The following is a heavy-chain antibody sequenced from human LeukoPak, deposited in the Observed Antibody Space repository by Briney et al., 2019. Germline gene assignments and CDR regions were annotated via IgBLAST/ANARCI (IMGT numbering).Heavy chain of an antibody. CDR3: ARDNDILTGDWFDP. J-gene: IGHJ5*02. CDR1: GYTFTSYG. Sequence: ASVKVSCKTSGYTFTSYGINWVRQAPGQGLEWMGWTSAYNGQTNYAQKFQGRVTMTTDTSTSTAYMELRSLRSDDTAVYYCARDNDILTGDWFDPWGQGTLVTVSS. V-gene: IGHV1-18*01. CDR2: TSAYNGQT. D-gene: IGHD3-9*01.